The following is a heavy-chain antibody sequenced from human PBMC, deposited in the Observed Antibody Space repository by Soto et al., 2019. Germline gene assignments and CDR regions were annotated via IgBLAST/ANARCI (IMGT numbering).Heavy chain of an antibody. CDR3: ARGGIYGGRFDY. Sequence: SETLSLTCTVSGGSISSGGYYWSWIRQHPGKGLEWIGYIYYSGSTYYNPSLKSRVTISVDTSKNQFSLKLSSVTAADTAVYYCARGGIYGGRFDYWGQGTLVTVSS. V-gene: IGHV4-31*03. CDR2: IYYSGST. J-gene: IGHJ4*02. D-gene: IGHD4-17*01. CDR1: GGSISSGGYY.